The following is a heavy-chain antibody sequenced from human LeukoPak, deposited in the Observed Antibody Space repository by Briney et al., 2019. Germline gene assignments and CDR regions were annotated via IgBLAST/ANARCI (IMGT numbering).Heavy chain of an antibody. V-gene: IGHV3-74*01. CDR1: GFSFSSYW. Sequence: PGGSLRLSCVASGFSFSSYWMHWVRQAPGQGLVWVSRIKSDGSDTTYADSVKGRFTISRDNGKNTLYLQMNSLRAEDTAVYYCARDKAYAFDIWGQGTRVTVPS. CDR3: ARDKAYAFDI. J-gene: IGHJ3*02. CDR2: IKSDGSDT.